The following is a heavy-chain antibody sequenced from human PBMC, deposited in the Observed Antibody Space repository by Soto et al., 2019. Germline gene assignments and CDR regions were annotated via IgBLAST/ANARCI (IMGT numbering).Heavy chain of an antibody. J-gene: IGHJ6*02. V-gene: IGHV3-30-3*01. CDR3: ARSDPYDFWSGSPGLDV. CDR1: GFTFSSYA. CDR2: ISYDGSNK. D-gene: IGHD3-3*01. Sequence: GGSLRLSCAASGFTFSSYAMHWVRQAPGKGLEWVAVISYDGSNKYNADSVKGRFTISRDNSKNTLYLQMNSLRAEDTAVYYCARSDPYDFWSGSPGLDVWGQGTKVTVSS.